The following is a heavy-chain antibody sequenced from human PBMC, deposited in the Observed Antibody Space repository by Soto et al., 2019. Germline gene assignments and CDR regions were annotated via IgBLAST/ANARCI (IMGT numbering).Heavy chain of an antibody. CDR1: GFTFSSYA. J-gene: IGHJ4*02. CDR2: ISYDGRDK. D-gene: IGHD3-22*01. CDR3: AKERSSGSWRGHLHN. V-gene: IGHV3-30*04. Sequence: GGSLRLSCAASGFTFSSYAIHWVRQAPGKGLEWVAVISYDGRDKYFGDSVRGRFTISRDNSKNKLFLQMNSLRPEDTAVYYCAKERSSGSWRGHLHNWGQGTLVTVSS.